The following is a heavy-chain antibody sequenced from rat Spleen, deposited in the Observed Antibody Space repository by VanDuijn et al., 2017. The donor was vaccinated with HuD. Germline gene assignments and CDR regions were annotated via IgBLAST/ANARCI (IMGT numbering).Heavy chain of an antibody. CDR1: GFTFSDYS. CDR3: ARRNIGTTWFGY. D-gene: IGHD1-5*01. CDR2: IIYDGSGT. J-gene: IGHJ3*01. Sequence: EVRLVESGGGLVQPGRSLKLSCAASGFTFSDYSMAWVRQAPKKGLEWVATIIYDGSGTYYRASVKGRFTISRDNSKSTLYLQMDSLRSEDTATYYCARRNIGTTWFGYWGQGTLVTVSS. V-gene: IGHV5-7*01.